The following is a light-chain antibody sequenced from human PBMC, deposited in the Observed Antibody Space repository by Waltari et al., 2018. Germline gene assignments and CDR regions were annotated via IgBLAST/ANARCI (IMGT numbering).Light chain of an antibody. CDR2: GKN. V-gene: IGLV3-19*01. CDR1: SLRSYY. CDR3: NSRDSSGNLVV. J-gene: IGLJ2*01. Sequence: SSELTQDPAVSVALGQTVRITCQGDSLRSYYASWYQQKPGQAPVLVIYGKNNRPSGIPDQFPASGSGNTASLTITGAQAEDEADYYCNSRDSSGNLVVFGGGTKLTVL.